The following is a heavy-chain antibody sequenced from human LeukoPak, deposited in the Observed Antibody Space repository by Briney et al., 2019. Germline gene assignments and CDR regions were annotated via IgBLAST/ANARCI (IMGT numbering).Heavy chain of an antibody. CDR1: GFTFSSYA. CDR3: AKEGNFWSGYYGD. Sequence: GGSLRLSCAASGFTFSSYAMHWVRRAPGKGLEWVAVIWGDETNKYYADSVKGRFTISRDNSKNTLYLQMNSLRAEDTAVYYCAKEGNFWSGYYGDWGQGSLVTVSS. D-gene: IGHD3-3*01. J-gene: IGHJ4*02. CDR2: IWGDETNK. V-gene: IGHV3-30*02.